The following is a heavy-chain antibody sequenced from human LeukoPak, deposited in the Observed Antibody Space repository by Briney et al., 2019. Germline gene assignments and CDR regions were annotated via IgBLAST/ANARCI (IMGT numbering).Heavy chain of an antibody. D-gene: IGHD3-10*01. CDR3: ARDRAYYYGSGINY. J-gene: IGHJ4*02. V-gene: IGHV3-30*03. CDR1: GFTFSSYG. CDR2: ISYDGSNK. Sequence: GGSLRLSCAASGFTFSSYGMHWVRQAPGKGLEWVAVISYDGSNKYYADSVKGRFTISRDNSKNTLYLQMNSLRAEDTAVYYCARDRAYYYGSGINYWGQGTLVTVSS.